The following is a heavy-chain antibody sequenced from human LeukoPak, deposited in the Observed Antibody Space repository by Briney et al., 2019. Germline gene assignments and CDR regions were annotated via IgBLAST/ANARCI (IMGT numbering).Heavy chain of an antibody. D-gene: IGHD2/OR15-2a*01. CDR2: LRGGTT. J-gene: IGHJ4*02. Sequence: GGSLRLSCAASGFTFSTYGMNWVRQAPGKGLEWVSGLRGGTTNYADSVKGRFTISRDTANNSLHLQMNSLRPDDTAFYYCTKDFYGGRSWGPFDEWGQGTLVTVSS. V-gene: IGHV3-23*01. CDR1: GFTFSTYG. CDR3: TKDFYGGRSWGPFDE.